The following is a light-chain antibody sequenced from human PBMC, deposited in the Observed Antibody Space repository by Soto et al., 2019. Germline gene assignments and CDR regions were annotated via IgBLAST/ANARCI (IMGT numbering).Light chain of an antibody. Sequence: QAVVTQEPSLTVSPGGTVTLTCGSSTGAVTSDHYRYWSQQKPGQAPRALISDATNKHSWTPARFSASLLGGKAALTLSGAQTEDEAEYYCLLFGGTRVFGGGTKLTVL. V-gene: IGLV7-46*01. J-gene: IGLJ2*01. CDR2: DAT. CDR3: LLFGGTRV. CDR1: TGAVTSDHY.